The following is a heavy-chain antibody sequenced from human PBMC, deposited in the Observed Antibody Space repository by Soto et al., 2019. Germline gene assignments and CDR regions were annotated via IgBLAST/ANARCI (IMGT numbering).Heavy chain of an antibody. D-gene: IGHD3-10*01. CDR3: ARSHLWFGETYN. Sequence: ASVKVSCKASGYTFTDYYIHWVRQAPGQGLEWMGYINPTSGGTNFALKFQGWVTMTTDTSINTAYVELSGLKSDDPAVYYCARSHLWFGETYN. CDR1: GYTFTDYY. V-gene: IGHV1-2*04. CDR2: INPTSGGT. J-gene: IGHJ5*01.